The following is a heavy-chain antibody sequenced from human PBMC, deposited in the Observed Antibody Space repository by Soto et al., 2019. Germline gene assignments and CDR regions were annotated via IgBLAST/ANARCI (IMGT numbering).Heavy chain of an antibody. D-gene: IGHD2-8*02. J-gene: IGHJ4*02. CDR1: GYTFTDYV. CDR2: VSPVNDNA. V-gene: IGHV1-8*01. CDR3: AATTGY. Sequence: QVRVVQSGAEVKKPGASVKVSCKTSGYTFTDYVINWVRQAPGQGLEWMGWVSPVNDNAGYAKQFERRVTMASDTSISTTYMELAHLRSEDTAVYYSAATTGYWGQGPKVPVSS.